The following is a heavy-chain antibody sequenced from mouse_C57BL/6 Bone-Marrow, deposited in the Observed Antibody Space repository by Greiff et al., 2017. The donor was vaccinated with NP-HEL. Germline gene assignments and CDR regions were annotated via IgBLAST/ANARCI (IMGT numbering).Heavy chain of an antibody. V-gene: IGHV5-4*03. CDR1: GFTFSSYA. CDR3: ARGGYYGDGYAMDY. J-gene: IGHJ4*01. D-gene: IGHD2-1*01. Sequence: EVKLMESGGGLVKPGGSLKLSCAASGFTFSSYAMSWVRQTPEKRLEWVATISDGGSYTYYPDNVTGRFTISRDNAKNNLYLQMSHLKSEDTAMYYCARGGYYGDGYAMDYWGQGTSVTVSS. CDR2: ISDGGSYT.